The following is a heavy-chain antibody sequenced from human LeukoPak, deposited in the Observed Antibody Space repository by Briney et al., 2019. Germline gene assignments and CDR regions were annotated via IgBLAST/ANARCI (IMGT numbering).Heavy chain of an antibody. V-gene: IGHV4-59*01. D-gene: IGHD4-23*01. J-gene: IGHJ4*02. CDR3: ARVSEGYGGNSAFDF. CDR1: GGSISNNW. Sequence: PSGTLSLTCAVSGGSISNNWWSWVRQPPGKGLEWVGYFFYRGSTNYNASLKSRVTISLDTSKNQFSLKLSSVTAADTAVYYCARVSEGYGGNSAFDFWGQGTLVTVSS. CDR2: FFYRGST.